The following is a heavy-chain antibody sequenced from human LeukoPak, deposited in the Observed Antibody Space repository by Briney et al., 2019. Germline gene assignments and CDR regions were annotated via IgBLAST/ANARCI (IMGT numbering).Heavy chain of an antibody. D-gene: IGHD2-2*02. V-gene: IGHV1-69*13. CDR3: ARGRYQLLYRLDWFDP. J-gene: IGHJ5*02. Sequence: ASVKVSCKASGGTFSSYAISWVRQAPGQGLEWMGGIIPIFGTANYAQKFQGRVTITADESTSTAYMELSSLRSEDTAVYYCARGRYQLLYRLDWFDPWGQGTLVTVSS. CDR1: GGTFSSYA. CDR2: IIPIFGTA.